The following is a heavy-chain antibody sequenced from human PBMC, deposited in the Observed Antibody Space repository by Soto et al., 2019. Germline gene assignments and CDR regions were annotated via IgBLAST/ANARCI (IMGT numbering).Heavy chain of an antibody. V-gene: IGHV4-31*03. D-gene: IGHD5-18*01. CDR3: ARGIWLRGIIGPNSIDS. Sequence: SEPLSLTCTVCVRSLTSGGDYWNWIRQHPEKGLEWIGYIYYGGITNYNPSLKSRITISVDTSMNQFSLKLSSATAADTAIYYCARGIWLRGIIGPNSIDSRGPAPLVT. CDR2: IYYGGIT. CDR1: VRSLTSGGDY. J-gene: IGHJ5*01.